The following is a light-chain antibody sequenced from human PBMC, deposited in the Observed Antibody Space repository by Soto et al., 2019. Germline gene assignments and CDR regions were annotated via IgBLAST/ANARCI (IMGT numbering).Light chain of an antibody. CDR1: QSISSW. CDR2: DAS. CDR3: QQYNSYSST. V-gene: IGKV1-5*01. J-gene: IGKJ1*01. Sequence: DIQKTQSPSTLSASVGDRVTITCRASQSISSWLAWYQQKPGKAPKLLIYDASSLESGVPSRFSGSGSGTEFTLTISSLQPDDFATYYCQQYNSYSSTFGQGTKVEIK.